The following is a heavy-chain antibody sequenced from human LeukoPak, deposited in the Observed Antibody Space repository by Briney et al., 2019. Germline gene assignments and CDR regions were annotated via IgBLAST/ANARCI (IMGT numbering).Heavy chain of an antibody. CDR2: IYPGDSDT. CDR1: GCRFTNYW. Sequence: GESLKISFQGSGCRFTNYWIGWVRRMPGKGLEWMGLIYPGDSDTRYSPSFQGQVTISADKSISTAYLQWSSLKASDTAMYYCARHYYYSGSYYLDYWGQGTLVTVSS. J-gene: IGHJ4*02. V-gene: IGHV5-51*01. D-gene: IGHD3-10*01. CDR3: ARHYYYSGSYYLDY.